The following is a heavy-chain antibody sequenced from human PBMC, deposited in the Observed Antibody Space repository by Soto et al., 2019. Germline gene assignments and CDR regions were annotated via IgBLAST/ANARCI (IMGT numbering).Heavy chain of an antibody. J-gene: IGHJ5*02. CDR3: ARYYDSSGYYYPNWFDP. CDR2: IYYSGST. CDR1: GGSISSSSYY. Sequence: SETLSLTCTVSGGSISSSSYYWGWIRQPPGKGLEWIGSIYYSGSTYYNPSLKSRGTISVDTSKNQFSLKLSSVTAADTAVYYCARYYDSSGYYYPNWFDPWGQGTLVTVS. D-gene: IGHD3-22*01. V-gene: IGHV4-39*01.